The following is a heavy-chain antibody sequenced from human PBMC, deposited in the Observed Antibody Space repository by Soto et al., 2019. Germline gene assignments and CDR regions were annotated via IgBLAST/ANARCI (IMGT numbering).Heavy chain of an antibody. CDR2: ISVYNGDT. Sequence: QIHLVQSGAEVKKPGASVKVSCKTSGYTFTNYGVSWVRQAPGQGLEWMGWISVYNGDTKYAQNCQGRFTMTTDTSTSTAYLELRSLTSDDTAVYYCARTDHGDYVPPLDSWGQGSLVTVSS. V-gene: IGHV1-18*01. J-gene: IGHJ4*02. D-gene: IGHD4-17*01. CDR3: ARTDHGDYVPPLDS. CDR1: GYTFTNYG.